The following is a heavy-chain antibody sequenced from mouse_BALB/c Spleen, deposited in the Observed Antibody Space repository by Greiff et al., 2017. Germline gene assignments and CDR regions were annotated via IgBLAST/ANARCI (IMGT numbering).Heavy chain of an antibody. Sequence: ESGPGLVKPSQSLSLTCTVTGYSITSDYAWNWIRQFPGNKLEWMGYISYSGSTSYNPSLKSRISITRDTSKNQFFLQLNSVTTEDTATYYCARSEMIAMDYWGQGTSVTVSS. CDR2: ISYSGST. V-gene: IGHV3-2*02. J-gene: IGHJ4*01. D-gene: IGHD2-3*01. CDR3: ARSEMIAMDY. CDR1: GYSITSDYA.